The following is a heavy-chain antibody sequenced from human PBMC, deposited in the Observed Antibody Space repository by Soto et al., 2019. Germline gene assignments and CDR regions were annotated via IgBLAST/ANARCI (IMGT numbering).Heavy chain of an antibody. CDR1: GGTFSSYA. J-gene: IGHJ4*02. V-gene: IGHV1-69*12. CDR3: ARDRGHGDYVSSFDY. Sequence: QVQLVQSGAEVKKPGSSVKVSCKASGGTFSSYAISWVRQAPGQGLEWMGGIIPIFGTANYAQKFQGRVTIXXDXSXXTAYMELSSLRSEDTAVYYCARDRGHGDYVSSFDYWGQGTLVTVSS. CDR2: IIPIFGTA. D-gene: IGHD4-17*01.